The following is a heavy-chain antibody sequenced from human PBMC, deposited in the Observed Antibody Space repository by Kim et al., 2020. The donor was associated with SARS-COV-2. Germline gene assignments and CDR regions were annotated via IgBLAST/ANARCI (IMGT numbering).Heavy chain of an antibody. CDR1: GFTFSNAW. V-gene: IGHV3-15*01. D-gene: IGHD2-15*01. J-gene: IGHJ3*02. CDR3: TTFSRIGLI. Sequence: GGSLRLSCAASGFTFSNAWMSWVRQAPGKGLEWVGRIKSKTDGRTTDYAAPVKGRFTISRDDSKNTLYLQMNSLKTEDTAVYYCTTFSRIGLIWGQGTMVPVSS. CDR2: IKSKTDGRTT.